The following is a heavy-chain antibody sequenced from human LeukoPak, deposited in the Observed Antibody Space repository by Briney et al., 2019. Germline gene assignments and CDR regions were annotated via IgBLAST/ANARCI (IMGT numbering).Heavy chain of an antibody. V-gene: IGHV3-30-3*01. D-gene: IGHD7-27*01. Sequence: GGSLRLSCVASGFSFTNYDIHWVRQAPGRGLEWVAVTSLDGSTKLYTDTVRGRFIISRDNSKNTLYLQMDGLRAEDTAVYYCARDLTLGKPDYFDHWGQGTLVTVSS. CDR3: ARDLTLGKPDYFDH. CDR1: GFSFTNYD. CDR2: TSLDGSTK. J-gene: IGHJ4*02.